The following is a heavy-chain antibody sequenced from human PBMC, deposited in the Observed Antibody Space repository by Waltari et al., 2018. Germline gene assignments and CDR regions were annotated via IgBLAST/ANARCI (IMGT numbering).Heavy chain of an antibody. D-gene: IGHD2-2*01. CDR2: INHSGST. V-gene: IGHV4-34*01. CDR1: GWSFSGYY. J-gene: IGHJ6*02. CDR3: ARAIVVVPAANPQRYYYGMDV. Sequence: QVQLQQWGAGLLKPSETLSLTCAVYGWSFSGYYWSWLRQPPGTGLEWIGEINHSGSTNYNPSLKSRVTISVDTSKNQFSLKLSSVTAADTAVYYCARAIVVVPAANPQRYYYGMDVWGQGTTVTVSS.